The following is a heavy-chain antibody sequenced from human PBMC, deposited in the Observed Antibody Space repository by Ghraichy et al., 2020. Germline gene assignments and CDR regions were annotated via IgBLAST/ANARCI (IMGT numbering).Heavy chain of an antibody. J-gene: IGHJ5*02. Sequence: GGSLRLSCAASGFTFSDYWMHWVRQAPGKGLVWVSRINNDGSNTVYADSVKGRFTISRDNAKDTLNLEMNSLRADDTAVYYCVRGWLGPDTWGQGTLVTVSS. D-gene: IGHD5-24*01. V-gene: IGHV3-74*01. CDR2: INNDGSNT. CDR1: GFTFSDYW. CDR3: VRGWLGPDT.